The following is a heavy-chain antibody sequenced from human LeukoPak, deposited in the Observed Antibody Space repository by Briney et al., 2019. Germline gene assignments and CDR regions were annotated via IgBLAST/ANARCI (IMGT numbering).Heavy chain of an antibody. CDR2: INHSGST. Sequence: SETLSLTCAVYGGSFSGYYWSWVRQPPGKGLEWIGEINHSGSTNYNPSLKSRVTISVDTSKNQFSLKLSSVTAADTAVYYCARAGLDYWGQGTLVTVSS. V-gene: IGHV4-34*01. CDR1: GGSFSGYY. J-gene: IGHJ4*02. CDR3: ARAGLDY.